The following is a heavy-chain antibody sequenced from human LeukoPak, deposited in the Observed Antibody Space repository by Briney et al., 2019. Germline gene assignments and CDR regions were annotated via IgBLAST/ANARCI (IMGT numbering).Heavy chain of an antibody. CDR1: GYTFTSYY. J-gene: IGHJ4*02. CDR2: INPNSGGT. D-gene: IGHD3-22*01. CDR3: ARVPRRYYDSSGYYYTYYFDY. V-gene: IGHV1-2*02. Sequence: GASVKVSCKASGYTFTSYYMHWVRQAPGQGLECMGWINPNSGGTNYAQKFQGRVTMTRDTSISTAYMELSRLRSDDTAVYYCARVPRRYYDSSGYYYTYYFDYWGQGTLVTVSS.